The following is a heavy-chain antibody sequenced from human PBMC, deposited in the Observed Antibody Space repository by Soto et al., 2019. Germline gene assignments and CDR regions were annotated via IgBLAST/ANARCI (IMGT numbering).Heavy chain of an antibody. Sequence: QVQLQESGPGLVKPSQTLSLTCTVSGGSISNGGYYWSWIRQHPGKGLEWIGYIYYSGRTYYNQSLKSRVTRSLDTSKNQFALRVRSVTAADTAVYYCARDRAYDGDAPGSFDYRGHGTLVTVSS. CDR1: GGSISNGGYY. J-gene: IGHJ4*01. V-gene: IGHV4-31*03. CDR3: ARDRAYDGDAPGSFDY. D-gene: IGHD2-21*01. CDR2: IYYSGRT.